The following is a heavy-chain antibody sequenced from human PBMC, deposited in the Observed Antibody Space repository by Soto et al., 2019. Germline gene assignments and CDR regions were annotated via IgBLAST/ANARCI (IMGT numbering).Heavy chain of an antibody. J-gene: IGHJ6*02. V-gene: IGHV6-1*01. CDR1: GDSVSSNSAA. CDR2: TYYRSKWYN. D-gene: IGHD6-13*01. CDR3: ARARESSWRTLYYYGMDV. Sequence: SQTLSLTCAISGDSVSSNSAAWNWIRQSPSRGLEWLGRTYYRSKWYNDYAVSVKSRITINPDTSKNQFSLQLNSVTPEDTAVYYCARARESSWRTLYYYGMDVWSQGTTVTVSS.